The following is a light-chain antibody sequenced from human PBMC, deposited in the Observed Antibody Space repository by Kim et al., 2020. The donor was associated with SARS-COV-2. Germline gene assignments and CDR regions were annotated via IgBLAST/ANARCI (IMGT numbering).Light chain of an antibody. CDR1: SYNIGSNT. CDR3: AAWDDSLNVVV. V-gene: IGLV1-44*01. CDR2: SNN. Sequence: QSVLTQPPSASGTPGQRVTISCSGSSYNIGSNTVNWYQQLPGTAPKLLIYSNNQRPSGVPDRFSGSKSGTSASLAISGLQSEDEADYYCAAWDDSLNVVVFGGGTQLTVL. J-gene: IGLJ2*01.